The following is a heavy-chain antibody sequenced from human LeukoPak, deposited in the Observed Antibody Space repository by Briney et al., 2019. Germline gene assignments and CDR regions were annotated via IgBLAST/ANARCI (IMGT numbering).Heavy chain of an antibody. CDR2: IYRSGST. V-gene: IGHV4-38-2*02. CDR1: GYSISSGYY. Sequence: SETLSLTCTVSGYSISSGYYWGWIRQPPGKGLEWIGSIYRSGSTYYNPSLKSRVTISVDTSKNQFSLKLSSVTAADTAVYYCARSPYYYGSGSYPDYWGQGTLVTVSS. J-gene: IGHJ4*02. CDR3: ARSPYYYGSGSYPDY. D-gene: IGHD3-10*01.